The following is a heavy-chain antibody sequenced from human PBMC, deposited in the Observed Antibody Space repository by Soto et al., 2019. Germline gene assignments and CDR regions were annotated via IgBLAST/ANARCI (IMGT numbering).Heavy chain of an antibody. CDR3: ARHLVEGKGYFPPGF. D-gene: IGHD3-22*01. CDR1: GYTFTNYY. V-gene: IGHV1-46*01. J-gene: IGHJ4*02. Sequence: SVKVSCKATGYTFTNYYIHWVRQAPGQGLEWMGIIIPGAGTTSFARKFQGRVTMTRDTSTSTVFMEMSSLRPEDTAVYYCARHLVEGKGYFPPGFRGQGTRVTVS. CDR2: IIPGAGTT.